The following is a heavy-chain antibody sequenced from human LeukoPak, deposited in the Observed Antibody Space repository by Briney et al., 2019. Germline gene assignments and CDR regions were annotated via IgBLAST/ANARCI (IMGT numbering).Heavy chain of an antibody. J-gene: IGHJ6*02. CDR1: GFTFSSYA. Sequence: PGGSLRLSCAASGFTFSSYAMTWVRQAPGKGLEWVSGISGSGGSTYYADSVKGRFTISRDNSKNTLYLQMNSLRAEDTAVYYCAKSYNYGPPTAIYGMDVWGQGTTVTVSS. CDR3: AKSYNYGPPTAIYGMDV. D-gene: IGHD5-18*01. CDR2: ISGSGGST. V-gene: IGHV3-23*01.